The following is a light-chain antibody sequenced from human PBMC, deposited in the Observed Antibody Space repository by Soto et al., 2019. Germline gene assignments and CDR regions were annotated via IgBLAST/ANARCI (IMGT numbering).Light chain of an antibody. CDR1: TGTVTTYHF. CDR3: LLYYDTIRV. J-gene: IGLJ2*01. CDR2: DTR. V-gene: IGLV7-46*01. Sequence: QTLVTHEPSLTLSPGRAVTLTCGSSTGTVTTYHFPYWFQQKPGQAPTALIFDTRNRHSWTPARFSGSLLGGKAALTLSGAEPEHEADYYCLLYYDTIRVFGGGTKVTVL.